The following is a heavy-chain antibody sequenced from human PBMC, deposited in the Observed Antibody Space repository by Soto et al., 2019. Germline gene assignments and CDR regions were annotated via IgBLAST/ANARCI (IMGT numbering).Heavy chain of an antibody. V-gene: IGHV3-30-3*01. CDR3: ARDYYDSLPQPLDY. J-gene: IGHJ4*02. CDR1: GFTFSSYA. D-gene: IGHD3-22*01. CDR2: ISYDGSNK. Sequence: QVQLVESEGGVVQPGRSLRLSCAASGFTFSSYAMHWVRQAPGKGLEWVAVISYDGSNKYYADSVKGRFTISRDNSKNTLYLQMNSLRAEDTAVYYCARDYYDSLPQPLDYWGQGTLVTVSS.